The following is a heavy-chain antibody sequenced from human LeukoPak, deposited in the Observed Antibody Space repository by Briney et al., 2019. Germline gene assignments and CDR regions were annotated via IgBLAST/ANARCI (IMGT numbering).Heavy chain of an antibody. CDR3: ARDVYSTSRDYYYYYYYMDV. CDR1: GYTFTGYY. CDR2: INPNSGGT. D-gene: IGHD2-2*01. Sequence: VASVKVSCKASGYTFTGYYMHWVRRAPGQGLAWVGWINPNSGGTNYAQKILGRGTMTRDTSISTAYMELSRLRSDDTAVYYCARDVYSTSRDYYYYYYYMDVWGKGTTVTVSS. V-gene: IGHV1-2*02. J-gene: IGHJ6*03.